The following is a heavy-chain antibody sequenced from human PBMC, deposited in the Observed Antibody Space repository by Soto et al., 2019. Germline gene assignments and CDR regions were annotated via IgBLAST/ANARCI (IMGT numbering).Heavy chain of an antibody. CDR2: IVPMFGTT. D-gene: IGHD6-13*01. J-gene: IGHJ3*01. Sequence: QVQLVQSGPELKKPGSSVKVSCKAPGDTFNSYGISWVRQAPGQGLEWMGGIVPMFGTTNLALRFEDRVTITADELTTTVYMEIRGLTSEDTAVYYCARDLADVHLWDAFDVWGHGTRVTVSS. V-gene: IGHV1-69*01. CDR3: ARDLADVHLWDAFDV. CDR1: GDTFNSYG.